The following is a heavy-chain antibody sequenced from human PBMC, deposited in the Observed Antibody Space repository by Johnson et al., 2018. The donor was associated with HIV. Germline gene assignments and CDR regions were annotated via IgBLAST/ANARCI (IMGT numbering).Heavy chain of an antibody. CDR2: ISYDGSNK. CDR1: GFIFSSYA. J-gene: IGHJ3*02. CDR3: ARDKTTFGGVIVPIGAFDI. V-gene: IGHV3-30-3*01. Sequence: MQLVESGGGVVQPGRSLRLSCAASGFIFSSYAMHWVRQAPGKGLEWVGLISYDGSNKYYADFVKGRFIISRDNSKNMANLQMNGLRAEDTAVYYCARDKTTFGGVIVPIGAFDILGQGTMVTVSS. D-gene: IGHD3-16*02.